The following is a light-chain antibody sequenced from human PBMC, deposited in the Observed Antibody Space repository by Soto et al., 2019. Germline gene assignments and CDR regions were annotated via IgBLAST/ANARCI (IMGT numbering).Light chain of an antibody. Sequence: EIVLTQSPGTLSLSPGERATLSCRASQSIRSNYLAWYQQKPGQAPRFLIYGAFSRATGIPDRFSGSGSGTDLTLTNSRLGAEDFAGYYCPQDGSSPGTFGQGTKVDNK. CDR1: QSIRSNY. V-gene: IGKV3-20*01. J-gene: IGKJ1*01. CDR3: PQDGSSPGT. CDR2: GAF.